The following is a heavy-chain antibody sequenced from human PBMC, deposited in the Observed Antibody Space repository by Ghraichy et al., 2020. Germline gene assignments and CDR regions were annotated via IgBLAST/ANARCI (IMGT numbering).Heavy chain of an antibody. CDR1: GGSVNSGFYY. Sequence: SETLSLTCTVSGGSVNSGFYYWSWIRQPPGKGLEWLGYIYYSGSTDYNPSLKSRVTMSIDTSKNQFSLKLSSVTAADTAVYYCARASRVWVGEVEACNWFDPWGQGTLVTVSS. V-gene: IGHV4-61*01. J-gene: IGHJ5*02. D-gene: IGHD3-10*01. CDR3: ARASRVWVGEVEACNWFDP. CDR2: IYYSGST.